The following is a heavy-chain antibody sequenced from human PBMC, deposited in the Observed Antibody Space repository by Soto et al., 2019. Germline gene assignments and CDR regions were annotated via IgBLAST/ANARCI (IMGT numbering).Heavy chain of an antibody. D-gene: IGHD1-1*01. V-gene: IGHV1-18*01. J-gene: IGHJ4*02. CDR3: GRGRYGDY. CDR2: ISAHNGNT. CDR1: GYAFTTYG. Sequence: QVHLVQSGAEVKKPGASVKVSCKGSGYAFTTYGITWVRQAPGQGLEWMGWISAHNGNTNYAQKLQGRVTVTRDPSTCTAYMELRSLRSDDTAVYYCGRGRYGDYWGQGALVTVSS.